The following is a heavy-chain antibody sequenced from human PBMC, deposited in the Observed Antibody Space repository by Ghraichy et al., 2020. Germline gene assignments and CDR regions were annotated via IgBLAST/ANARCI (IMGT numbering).Heavy chain of an antibody. V-gene: IGHV3-7*03. CDR1: GFIFSRHY. CDR2: VKQDGSEQ. D-gene: IGHD2-15*01. Sequence: GGSLRLSCAASGFIFSRHYMPWVRQAPGKGLEWVSNVKQDGSEQFYADCVKGRFIISRDNAKNSMFLQMNSLRGEDTAVYYCARGGVSGGADEAADNWGQGTTVTVSS. J-gene: IGHJ6*02. CDR3: ARGGVSGGADEAADN.